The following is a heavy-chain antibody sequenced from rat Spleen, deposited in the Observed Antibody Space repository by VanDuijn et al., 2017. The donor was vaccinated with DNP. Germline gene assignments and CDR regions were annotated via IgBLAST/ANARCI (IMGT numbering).Heavy chain of an antibody. CDR1: GFTFNNYW. CDR3: ARFDGYNYLYLMDA. V-gene: IGHV5-31*01. CDR2: ITSGDPHT. Sequence: EVQLVESGGDLVQSGRSLKLSCIVSGFTFNNYWMTWIRQVPGKGLEWIASITSGDPHTYYPDSVKGRFTISRDNAQNTLYLQMNSLRSEDTATYYCARFDGYNYLYLMDAWGQGTSVTVSS. D-gene: IGHD4-1*01. J-gene: IGHJ4*01.